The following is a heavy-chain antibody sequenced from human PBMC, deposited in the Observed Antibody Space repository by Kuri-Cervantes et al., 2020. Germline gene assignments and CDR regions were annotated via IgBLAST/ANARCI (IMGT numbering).Heavy chain of an antibody. J-gene: IGHJ4*02. CDR1: GLSFNNYG. CDR2: IRYDGSDK. D-gene: IGHD2-15*01. V-gene: IGHV3-30*02. Sequence: GESLKISCAASGLSFNNYGMHWVRQAPGKGLQWVAFIRYDGSDKYYTNSVKGRFTISRDNAKNSLYLRMNSLRAEDTAVYYCARDPFRYCSGGSCYLHYFDYWGQGTLVTVSS. CDR3: ARDPFRYCSGGSCYLHYFDY.